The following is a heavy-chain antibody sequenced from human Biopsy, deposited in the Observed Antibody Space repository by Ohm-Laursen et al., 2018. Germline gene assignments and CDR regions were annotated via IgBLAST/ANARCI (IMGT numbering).Heavy chain of an antibody. CDR3: ARTPRDSFWSGSYKRGLWFDP. CDR2: VYYSGTT. D-gene: IGHD3-3*01. V-gene: IGHV4-39*06. CDR1: GGSITSRTHY. J-gene: IGHJ5*02. Sequence: GTLPLTCTLSGGSITSRTHYWGWIRQTPGKGLEWIGTVYYSGTTYDNPSLKNRVIISVDTSKNQFPLQVNSVTAADTAVYYCARTPRDSFWSGSYKRGLWFDPWGQGTLVIVSS.